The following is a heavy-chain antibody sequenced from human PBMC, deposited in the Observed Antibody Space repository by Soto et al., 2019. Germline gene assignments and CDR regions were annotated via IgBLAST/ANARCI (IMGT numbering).Heavy chain of an antibody. Sequence: ASVKVSCKVSGYTLTDLAMHWVRQAPGKGLEWMGGFDPGDGETIYAQKFQGRVTMTEDTSTDTAYMELSSLRSEDTAVYYCAKISPYCSSTSCYAWFDPWGQGTLVTVSS. CDR1: GYTLTDLA. CDR2: FDPGDGET. J-gene: IGHJ5*02. D-gene: IGHD2-2*01. CDR3: AKISPYCSSTSCYAWFDP. V-gene: IGHV1-24*01.